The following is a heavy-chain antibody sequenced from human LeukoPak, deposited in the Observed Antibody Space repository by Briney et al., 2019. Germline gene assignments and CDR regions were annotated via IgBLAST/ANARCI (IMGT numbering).Heavy chain of an antibody. CDR2: IIPILGIA. J-gene: IGHJ4*02. CDR3: ARDLGGGGGGYSYGRSFDY. Sequence: SVKVSCKASGGTFSSYAISWVRQAPGQGLEWMGGIIPILGIANYAQKFQGRVTITADKSTSTAYMELSSLRSEDTAVYYCARDLGGGGGGYSYGRSFDYWGQGTLVTVSS. D-gene: IGHD5-18*01. V-gene: IGHV1-69*10. CDR1: GGTFSSYA.